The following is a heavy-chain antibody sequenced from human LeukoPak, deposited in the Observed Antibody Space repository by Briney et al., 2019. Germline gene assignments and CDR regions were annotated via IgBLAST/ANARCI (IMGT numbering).Heavy chain of an antibody. J-gene: IGHJ1*01. CDR1: GYIFTDYY. Sequence: AASVKVSCKASGYIFTDYYMHWVRQAPGQELGWMGRINPNSGGTNYAQKFQGRVTITADESTSTAYMELSSLRSEDTAVYYCATKDPDLGYYTPIYGGYFQHWGQGTLVTVSS. CDR3: ATKDPDLGYYTPIYGGYFQH. V-gene: IGHV1/OR15-1*04. D-gene: IGHD3-3*01. CDR2: INPNSGGT.